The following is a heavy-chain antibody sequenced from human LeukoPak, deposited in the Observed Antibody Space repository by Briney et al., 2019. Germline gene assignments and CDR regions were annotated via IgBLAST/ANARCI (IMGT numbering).Heavy chain of an antibody. Sequence: ASVKVSCKASGGTFSSYAISWVRQAPGQGLEWMGIINPDGGSTTYAQKFQGRLTMIRDTSTSTVYMELSSLRSEDTAVYYCARPPNSSRWYEGFEYWGQGTLVTVSS. J-gene: IGHJ4*02. D-gene: IGHD6-13*01. CDR3: ARPPNSSRWYEGFEY. V-gene: IGHV1-46*01. CDR1: GGTFSSYA. CDR2: INPDGGST.